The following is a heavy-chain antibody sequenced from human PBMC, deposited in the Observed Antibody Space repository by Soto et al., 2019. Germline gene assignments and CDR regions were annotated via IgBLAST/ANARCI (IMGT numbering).Heavy chain of an antibody. CDR3: ARDRQEKYFDY. V-gene: IGHV3-13*01. Sequence: PGGSLRLSCAASGFTVTNKYMTWVRQAPGKGLEWVSGIGSAGDTYYAGSVKGRFTISRENAKNSLYLQMNSLRAGDTAVYYCARDRQEKYFDYWGQGTLVTVSS. CDR2: IGSAGDT. J-gene: IGHJ4*02. CDR1: GFTVTNKY.